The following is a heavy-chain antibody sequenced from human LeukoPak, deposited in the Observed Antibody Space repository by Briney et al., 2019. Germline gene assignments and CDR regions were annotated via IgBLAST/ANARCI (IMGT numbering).Heavy chain of an antibody. CDR2: ISYDESNK. CDR3: ARGVLDVNYGGTWLYYYNMDV. CDR1: GFTFSSFV. Sequence: PGGSLRLSCVASGFTFSSFVMHWVRQAPGKGLEWVAVISYDESNKFYADSVKGRFTISRDNSKNTLYLQMNSLRGEDTAVYYCARGVLDVNYGGTWLYYYNMDVWGQGTTVTVSS. D-gene: IGHD4-23*01. J-gene: IGHJ6*02. V-gene: IGHV3-30-3*01.